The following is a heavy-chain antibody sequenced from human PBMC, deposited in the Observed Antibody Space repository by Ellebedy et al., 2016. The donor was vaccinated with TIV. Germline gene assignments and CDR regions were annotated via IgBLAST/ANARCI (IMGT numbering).Heavy chain of an antibody. CDR3: ARQKWFGDSYYNGLDV. CDR1: GDSISSNY. V-gene: IGHV4-59*08. CDR2: IYYSGST. J-gene: IGHJ6*02. Sequence: MPSETLSLTCTVSGDSISSNYWNWIRQSPGKGLEWLGYIYYSGSTSYNPSLKSRVTISEDTSKNQFSLKLSSVTAAETAVYYCARQKWFGDSYYNGLDVWGQGTTVTVSS. D-gene: IGHD3-10*01.